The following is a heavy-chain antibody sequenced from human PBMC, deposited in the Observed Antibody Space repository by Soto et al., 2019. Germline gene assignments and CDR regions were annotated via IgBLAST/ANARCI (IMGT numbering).Heavy chain of an antibody. V-gene: IGHV4-31*03. D-gene: IGHD2-21*02. CDR2: IYYSGST. CDR1: GGSISSGGYY. Sequence: QVQLQESGPGLVKPSQTLSLTCTVSGGSISSGGYYWSWIHQHPGKGLEWIGYIYYSGSTYYNPSLKSRVTISVDTSKNQFSLKLSSVTAADTAVYYCARDSPLGCGGDCYSGMVDAFDIWGQGTMVTVSS. CDR3: ARDSPLGCGGDCYSGMVDAFDI. J-gene: IGHJ3*02.